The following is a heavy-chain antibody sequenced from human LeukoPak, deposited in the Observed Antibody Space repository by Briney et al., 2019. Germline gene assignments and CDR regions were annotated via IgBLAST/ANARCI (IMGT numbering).Heavy chain of an antibody. J-gene: IGHJ5*02. CDR3: ARDGITMLQNWFDP. D-gene: IGHD3-10*01. V-gene: IGHV1-69*13. Sequence: SVMVSCKASGYTFTSYGISWVRQAPGQGLEWMGGIIPIFGTANYAQKFQGRVTITADESTSTAYMELSSLRSEDTAVYYCARDGITMLQNWFDPWGQGTLVTVSS. CDR2: IIPIFGTA. CDR1: GYTFTSYG.